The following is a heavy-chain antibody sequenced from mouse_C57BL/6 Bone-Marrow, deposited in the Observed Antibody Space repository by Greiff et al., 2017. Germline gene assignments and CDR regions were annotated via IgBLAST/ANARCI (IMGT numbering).Heavy chain of an antibody. CDR3: VRDRGSNYLWFAY. CDR1: GFTFNPYA. D-gene: IGHD2-5*01. Sequence: EVKLVESGGGLVPPKGSLNLSCAASGFTFNPYAMHWVRQAPGTGLELVARISSKCRNYATYYADSVKYRFTISRDDSQSRLYLQMNNLKTEDTAMYYCVRDRGSNYLWFAYWGQGTLVTVSA. V-gene: IGHV10-3*01. CDR2: ISSKCRNYAT. J-gene: IGHJ3*01.